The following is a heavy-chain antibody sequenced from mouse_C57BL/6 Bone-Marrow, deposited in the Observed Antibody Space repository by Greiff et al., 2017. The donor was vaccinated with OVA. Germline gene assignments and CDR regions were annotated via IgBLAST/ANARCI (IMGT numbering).Heavy chain of an antibody. Sequence: QVQLQQPGAELVRPGSSVKLSCKASGYTFTSYWMHWVKQRPIQGLEWIGNIDPSDSETHYNQKFKDKATLTVDKSSSTAYMQLSSLTSEDSAVYYCARSANSLSGFAYWGQGTLVTVSA. CDR3: ARSANSLSGFAY. V-gene: IGHV1-52*01. J-gene: IGHJ3*01. CDR1: GYTFTSYW. D-gene: IGHD3-3*01. CDR2: IDPSDSET.